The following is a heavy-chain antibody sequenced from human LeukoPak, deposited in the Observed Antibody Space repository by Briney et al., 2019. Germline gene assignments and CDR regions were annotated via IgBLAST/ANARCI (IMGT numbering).Heavy chain of an antibody. D-gene: IGHD6-6*01. CDR3: ARDEYSSSSNYWFDP. J-gene: IGHJ5*02. Sequence: SETLSLTCTVSGGSTSSSSYYWGWIRQPPGKGLEWIGSIYYSGSTYYNPSLKSRVTISVDTSKNQFSLKLSSVTAADTAVYYCARDEYSSSSNYWFDPWGQGTLVTVYS. V-gene: IGHV4-39*07. CDR1: GGSTSSSSYY. CDR2: IYYSGST.